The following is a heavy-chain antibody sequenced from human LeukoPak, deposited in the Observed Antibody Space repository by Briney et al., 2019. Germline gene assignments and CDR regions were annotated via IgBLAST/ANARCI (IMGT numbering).Heavy chain of an antibody. Sequence: WIRQPPGKGLEWVSGINWNGGSTGYADSVKGRFTISRDNAKNSLYLQMNSLRAEDTAVYYCARDPQNPTYYYDSSGYYYGAFDIWGQGTMVTVSS. D-gene: IGHD3-22*01. CDR3: ARDPQNPTYYYDSSGYYYGAFDI. CDR2: INWNGGST. V-gene: IGHV3-20*03. J-gene: IGHJ3*02.